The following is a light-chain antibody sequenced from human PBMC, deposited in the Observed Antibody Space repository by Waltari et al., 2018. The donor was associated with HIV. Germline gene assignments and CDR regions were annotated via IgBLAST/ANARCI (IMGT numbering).Light chain of an antibody. CDR1: QGISSY. Sequence: DIQMTQSPSSLSASVGDRVTITCRASQGISSYLNWYQQKPGKAPKLLIYAASSLQSGVPSRFSGSGSGTDFTLTISSLQPEDFATYYCQQRWAFGQGTKVEIK. J-gene: IGKJ1*01. V-gene: IGKV1-39*01. CDR3: QQRWA. CDR2: AAS.